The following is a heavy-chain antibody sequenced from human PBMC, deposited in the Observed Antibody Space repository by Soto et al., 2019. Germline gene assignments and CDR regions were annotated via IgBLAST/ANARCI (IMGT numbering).Heavy chain of an antibody. CDR1: GYTFTGYY. CDR2: INPETGAT. J-gene: IGHJ6*02. CDR3: ARERYQVISDGMDV. V-gene: IGHV1-2*02. Sequence: QVQLVQSGADVKTPGASVRVSCKASGYTFTGYYVHWVREAPGQGLEWMGWINPETGATSYAQKFQGRVTLSRDTFINTAYLELSSLRFDDAAVYFCARERYQVISDGMDVWGQGTTVTVSS. D-gene: IGHD2-2*01.